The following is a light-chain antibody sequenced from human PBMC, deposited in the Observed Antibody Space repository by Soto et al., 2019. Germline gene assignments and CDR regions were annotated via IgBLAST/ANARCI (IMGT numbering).Light chain of an antibody. CDR2: GAS. V-gene: IGKV3-20*01. CDR1: QSVYSSY. J-gene: IGKJ5*01. Sequence: EIVLTQSPGTLSLSPGERATLSCRASQSVYSSYLAWYQHRPGQAPRLLIYGASTRATGIPDRFSGSGSGTDFTLTISRLEPEDFAVYFCQQYGRSPPITFGQGTRLEMK. CDR3: QQYGRSPPIT.